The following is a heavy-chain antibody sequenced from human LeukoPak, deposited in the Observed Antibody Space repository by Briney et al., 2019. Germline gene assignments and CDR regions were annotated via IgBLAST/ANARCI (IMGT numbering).Heavy chain of an antibody. CDR3: ARDSGPSAFDI. J-gene: IGHJ3*02. CDR2: INAGNGNT. V-gene: IGHV1-3*03. D-gene: IGHD3-10*01. Sequence: GASVKVSCKASGYTFTSYGISWVRQAPGQRLEWMGWINAGNGNTKYSQEFQGRVTITRDTSASIAYMELSSLRSEDMAVYYCARDSGPSAFDIWGQGTKVTVSS. CDR1: GYTFTSYG.